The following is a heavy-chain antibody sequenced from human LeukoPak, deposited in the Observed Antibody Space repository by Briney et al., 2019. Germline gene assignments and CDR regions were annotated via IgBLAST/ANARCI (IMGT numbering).Heavy chain of an antibody. CDR1: GGSFSGYY. V-gene: IGHV4-59*01. Sequence: SETLSLTCAVYGGSFSGYYWSWIRQPPGKGLEWIGYIYYSGSTNYNPSLKSRVTISVDTSKNQFSLKLSSVTAADTAGYYCASGGSVLEWFPYSPFDYWGQGTLVTVSS. CDR3: ASGGSVLEWFPYSPFDY. J-gene: IGHJ4*02. D-gene: IGHD3-3*01. CDR2: IYYSGST.